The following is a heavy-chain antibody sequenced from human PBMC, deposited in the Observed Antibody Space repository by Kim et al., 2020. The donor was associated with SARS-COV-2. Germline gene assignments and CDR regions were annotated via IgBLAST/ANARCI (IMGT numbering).Heavy chain of an antibody. D-gene: IGHD6-19*01. CDR3: ARTFSGGWYYLDF. Sequence: ADSVKSRCSISRANARNSLYLQMTSLRGDDTAIYYCARTFSGGWYYLDFWGQGTLVTVSS. V-gene: IGHV3-11*04. J-gene: IGHJ4*02.